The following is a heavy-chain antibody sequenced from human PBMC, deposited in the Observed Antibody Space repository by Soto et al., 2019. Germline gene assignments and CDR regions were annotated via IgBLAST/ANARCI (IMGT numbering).Heavy chain of an antibody. CDR1: GGSFSGYY. CDR2: INHSGST. J-gene: IGHJ5*02. D-gene: IGHD6-19*01. Sequence: PSETLSLTCAVYGGSFSGYYWSWIRQPPGKGLEWIGEINHSGSTNYNPSLKSRDTISVDTSKNQFSLKLSSVTAADTAVYYCARERIAVAPGRWFDPWGQGTLVTVSS. V-gene: IGHV4-34*01. CDR3: ARERIAVAPGRWFDP.